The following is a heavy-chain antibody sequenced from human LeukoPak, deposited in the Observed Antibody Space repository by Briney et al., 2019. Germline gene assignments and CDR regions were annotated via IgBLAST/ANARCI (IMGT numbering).Heavy chain of an antibody. J-gene: IGHJ4*02. CDR2: ISGSGGNT. CDR3: AKDRDYYGSGSDY. Sequence: PGGSLRLSCAASGFTFSSYAMSWVRQAPGKGVEWVSAISGSGGNTYYADSVKGRFTISRDNSKNTLFLQMNSLRAEDTAIYYCAKDRDYYGSGSDYWGQGTLVTVSS. D-gene: IGHD3-10*01. V-gene: IGHV3-23*01. CDR1: GFTFSSYA.